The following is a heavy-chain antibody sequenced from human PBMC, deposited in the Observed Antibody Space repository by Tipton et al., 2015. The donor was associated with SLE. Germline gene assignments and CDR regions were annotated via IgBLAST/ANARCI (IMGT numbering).Heavy chain of an antibody. J-gene: IGHJ4*02. CDR3: ARGFTDGSTTYQQSLRH. Sequence: QSGAEVKKPGSSVTVSCKASGGSFNRYLISWVRQAPGQGLEWMGGIIPVFGTPNYAQNFQDRVTITTDESTSTIYLDLKSLRSEDTALYFCARGFTDGSTTYQQSLRHWGQGTLVTVSS. CDR2: IIPVFGTP. D-gene: IGHD2/OR15-2a*01. CDR1: GGSFNRYL. V-gene: IGHV1-69*05.